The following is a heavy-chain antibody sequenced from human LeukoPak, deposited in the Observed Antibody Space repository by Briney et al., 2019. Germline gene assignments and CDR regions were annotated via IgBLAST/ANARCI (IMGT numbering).Heavy chain of an antibody. V-gene: IGHV3-30-3*01. J-gene: IGHJ2*01. CDR3: ARDQLYCSDGTCSAHNWFDP. D-gene: IGHD2-8*01. Sequence: PGGSLRLSCAASGFTFSKYAFHCVPQAPGKGLECVAIISYDGSHKYYADSVKGRFSISRDNSHNTVLLQMNSLRPADTAVYYCARDQLYCSDGTCSAHNWFDPWGRGTLVTVSS. CDR2: ISYDGSHK. CDR1: GFTFSKYA.